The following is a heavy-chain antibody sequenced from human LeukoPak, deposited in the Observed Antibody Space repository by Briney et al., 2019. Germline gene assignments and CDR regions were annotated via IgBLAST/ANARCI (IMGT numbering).Heavy chain of an antibody. J-gene: IGHJ4*02. CDR3: ARDLYFHGSGNYVPGFPDY. Sequence: GGSLRLSCAASGFTFSIYEMNWVRQAPGKGLEWVSYISSSRSNTVYYADSVKGRFTISRDDAKNSLYLQMNSLRAEDTAVYYCARDLYFHGSGNYVPGFPDYWGQGTLVTVSS. CDR2: ISSSRSNTV. V-gene: IGHV3-48*03. CDR1: GFTFSIYE. D-gene: IGHD3-10*01.